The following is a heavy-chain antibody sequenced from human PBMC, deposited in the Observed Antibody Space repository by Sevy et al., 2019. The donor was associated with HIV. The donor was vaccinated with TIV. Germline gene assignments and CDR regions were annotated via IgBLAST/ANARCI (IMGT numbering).Heavy chain of an antibody. CDR2: IREDGSEK. J-gene: IGHJ6*04. Sequence: GGSLRLSCAASGFTFSSYWMSWVRQAPGKGLEWVAEIREDGSEKQCVDSVKGRFTISRDNAKNSLYLQMNSLRAEDTAVYYCARESRLTDVWGKGTTVTVSS. D-gene: IGHD3-16*01. CDR3: ARESRLTDV. V-gene: IGHV3-7*01. CDR1: GFTFSSYW.